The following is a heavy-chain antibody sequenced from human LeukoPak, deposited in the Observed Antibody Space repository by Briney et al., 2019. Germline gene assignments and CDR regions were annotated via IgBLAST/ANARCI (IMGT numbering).Heavy chain of an antibody. CDR2: ISGSGGST. Sequence: PGGSLRLSCAASGFTFSNYAMSWVRQAPGKGLEWVSVISGSGGSTNFADSVKSRFTSSRDNSKNTLYLQMHSLRVEDTAVYYCAQGRLGYSYGAFDHWGQGTLVTVSS. CDR1: GFTFSNYA. V-gene: IGHV3-23*01. D-gene: IGHD5-18*01. CDR3: AQGRLGYSYGAFDH. J-gene: IGHJ4*02.